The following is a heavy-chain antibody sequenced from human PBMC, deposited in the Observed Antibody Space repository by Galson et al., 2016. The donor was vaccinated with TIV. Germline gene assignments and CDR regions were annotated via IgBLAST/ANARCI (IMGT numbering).Heavy chain of an antibody. J-gene: IGHJ4*02. CDR2: MSDDGTEK. D-gene: IGHD3-10*01. CDR1: GFTFRSYG. V-gene: IGHV3-30*03. Sequence: SLRLSCATSGFTFRSYGFHWVRQAPGKGLEWVAFMSDDGTEKYYGDSVRGRFTISRDNSKSTLYLQMSSLRAGDSAVYLCARVYNSYFVDYWGQGTLVTVSS. CDR3: ARVYNSYFVDY.